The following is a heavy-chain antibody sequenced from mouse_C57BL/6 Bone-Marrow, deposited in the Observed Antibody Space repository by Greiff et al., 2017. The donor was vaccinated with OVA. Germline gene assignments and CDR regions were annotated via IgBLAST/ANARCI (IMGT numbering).Heavy chain of an antibody. V-gene: IGHV1-81*01. D-gene: IGHD1-1*01. J-gene: IGHJ3*01. Sequence: QVQLQQSGAELVRPGASVKLSCKASGYTFTSYCISWVKQRTGQGLEWIGEIYPRSGNTYYNEKFKGKATLTADKSSSTAYMELSSLTSEHSAVYVCARGHRYCGNSSWFAYWGQGTLVTVSA. CDR1: GYTFTSYC. CDR2: IYPRSGNT. CDR3: ARGHRYCGNSSWFAY.